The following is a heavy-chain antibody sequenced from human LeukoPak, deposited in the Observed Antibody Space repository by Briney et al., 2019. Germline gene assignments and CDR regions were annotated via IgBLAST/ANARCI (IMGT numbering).Heavy chain of an antibody. D-gene: IGHD3-10*01. J-gene: IGHJ5*02. Sequence: GASVKVSCKVSGYTLTELSIHWVRQAPGKGLEWMGGFDPEDGETIYAQKFQGRVTMTEDTSTDTAYMELSSLRSEDTAVYYCATYYYGSGSYYNGLAPYTWFDPWGQGTLVTVSS. V-gene: IGHV1-24*01. CDR2: FDPEDGET. CDR1: GYTLTELS. CDR3: ATYYYGSGSYYNGLAPYTWFDP.